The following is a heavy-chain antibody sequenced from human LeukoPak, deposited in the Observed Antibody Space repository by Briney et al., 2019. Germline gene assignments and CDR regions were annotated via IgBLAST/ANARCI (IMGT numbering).Heavy chain of an antibody. J-gene: IGHJ4*02. Sequence: SETLSLTCVLYGGSSSGYYWGWIRQPPGKGLEWIGSIYYSGSTYYNPSLKSRVTISVDTSKNQFSLKLSSVTAADTAVYYCAAGDSSWYALPFDYWGQGTLVTVSS. CDR1: GGSSSGYY. V-gene: IGHV4-34*01. CDR3: AAGDSSWYALPFDY. D-gene: IGHD6-13*01. CDR2: IYYSGST.